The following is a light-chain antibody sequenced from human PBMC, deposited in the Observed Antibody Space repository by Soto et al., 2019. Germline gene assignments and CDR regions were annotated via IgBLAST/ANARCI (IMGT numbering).Light chain of an antibody. J-gene: IGKJ1*01. V-gene: IGKV3D-20*02. CDR2: AAS. Sequence: EIVLTQSPGTLSLSPGARATLSCRASRSVSSSYLAWYQQKPAQAPRLLIYAASRRAPGIPARFRGSGSGTDFSLSISSLEPEDFAVYYCQQRTDRPPWTFGQGTKVDIK. CDR1: RSVSSSY. CDR3: QQRTDRPPWT.